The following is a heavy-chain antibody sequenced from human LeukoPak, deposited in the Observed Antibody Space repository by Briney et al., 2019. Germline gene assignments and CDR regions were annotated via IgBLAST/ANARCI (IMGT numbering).Heavy chain of an antibody. D-gene: IGHD2-15*01. CDR1: GFIVSSNY. Sequence: GGSLRLSCAASGFIVSSNYMSWVRQAPGKGLEWVSLIYSGVTTYYADSVKGRFTISRDNSKNTLYIQMTSLRAEDTAVYYCARAGKKTATSYYYYYMDVWGKGTTVTISS. V-gene: IGHV3-53*01. J-gene: IGHJ6*03. CDR3: ARAGKKTATSYYYYYMDV. CDR2: IYSGVTT.